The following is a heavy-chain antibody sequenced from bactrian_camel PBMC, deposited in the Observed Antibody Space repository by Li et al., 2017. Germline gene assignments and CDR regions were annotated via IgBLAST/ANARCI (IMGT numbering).Heavy chain of an antibody. J-gene: IGHJ4*01. CDR2: LGTDGVS. D-gene: IGHD1*01. CDR3: VLDPGASHCNHGAWTAQTLGIF. CDR1: GFTSMNHC. V-gene: IGHV3S1*01. Sequence: HVQLVESGGGSVQAGGSLRLSCAGSGFTSMNHCMGWFRQAPGREREGVGALGTDGVSVLAPSVKDRVSISRDAVSDTLYLQMHSLNPEDTAMYYCVLDPGASHCNHGAWTAQTLGIFWGQGTQVTVS.